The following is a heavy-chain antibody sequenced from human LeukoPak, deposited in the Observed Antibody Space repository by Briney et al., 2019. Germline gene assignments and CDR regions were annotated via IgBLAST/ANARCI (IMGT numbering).Heavy chain of an antibody. J-gene: IGHJ4*02. Sequence: ASVKVSCKTSGYSFILYGISWVRQAPGQGPEWMGWISTSTGDTKYTQKFQGRVTLTTDTSTSTAYMELSRLRSDDTAVYYCAREYSSSWYRSFDYWGQGTLVTVSS. V-gene: IGHV1-18*01. CDR1: GYSFILYG. CDR2: ISTSTGDT. D-gene: IGHD6-13*01. CDR3: AREYSSSWYRSFDY.